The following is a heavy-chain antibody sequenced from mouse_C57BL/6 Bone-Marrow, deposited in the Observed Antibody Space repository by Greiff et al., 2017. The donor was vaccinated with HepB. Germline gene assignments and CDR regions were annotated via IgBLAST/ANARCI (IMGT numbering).Heavy chain of an antibody. D-gene: IGHD1-1*01. CDR3: ARKDIYYYGSSLYFDY. J-gene: IGHJ2*01. CDR2: IDPANGNT. V-gene: IGHV14-3*01. CDR1: GFNIKNTY. Sequence: EVQLQESVAELVRPGASVKLSCTASGFNIKNTYMHWVKQRPEQGLEWIGRIDPANGNTKYAPKFQGKATITADTSSNTAYLQLSSLTSEDTAIYYCARKDIYYYGSSLYFDYWGQGTTLTVSS.